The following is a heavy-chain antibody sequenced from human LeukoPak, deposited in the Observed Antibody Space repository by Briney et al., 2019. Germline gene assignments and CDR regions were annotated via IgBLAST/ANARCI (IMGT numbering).Heavy chain of an antibody. CDR3: ARDSQASYYFDY. CDR1: GYSISSGYY. J-gene: IGHJ4*02. V-gene: IGHV4-38-2*02. CDR2: IYHSGST. Sequence: SETLSLTCTVSGYSISSGYYWGWIRQPPGKGLEWIGSIYHSGSTYYNPSLKSRVTISVDTSKNQFSLKLSSVTAADTAVYYCARDSQASYYFDYWGQGTLVTVSS.